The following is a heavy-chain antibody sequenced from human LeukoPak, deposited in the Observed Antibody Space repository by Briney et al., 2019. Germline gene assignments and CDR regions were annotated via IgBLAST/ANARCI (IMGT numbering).Heavy chain of an antibody. D-gene: IGHD2-2*01. J-gene: IGHJ6*04. CDR1: GFTFSSYS. V-gene: IGHV3-21*01. CDR2: ISSSSSYI. Sequence: GGSLRVSCAASGFTFSSYSMNWVRQAPGKGLEWVSSISSSSSYIYYADSVKGRFTISRDNAKNSLYLQMNSLRAEDTAVYYCASDIVVVPAAIGSGMDVWGKGTTVTVSS. CDR3: ASDIVVVPAAIGSGMDV.